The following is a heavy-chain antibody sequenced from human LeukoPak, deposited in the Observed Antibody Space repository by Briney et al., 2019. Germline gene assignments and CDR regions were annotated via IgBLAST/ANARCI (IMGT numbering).Heavy chain of an antibody. D-gene: IGHD3-22*01. CDR3: ARAIGGYYDY. J-gene: IGHJ4*02. CDR1: GGSISSYY. V-gene: IGHV4-59*01. Sequence: SSETLSLTCTVSGGSISSYYWSWIRQPPGKGLEWIGYIYYSGSTNYNPSLKSRVTVSVDTSKNQFSLKLSSVTAADTAVYYCARAIGGYYDYWGQGTLVTVSS. CDR2: IYYSGST.